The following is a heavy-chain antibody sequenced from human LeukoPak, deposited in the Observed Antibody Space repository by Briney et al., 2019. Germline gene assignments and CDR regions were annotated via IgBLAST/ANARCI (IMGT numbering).Heavy chain of an antibody. V-gene: IGHV3-30*18. CDR3: AKGGGAAYYFDY. CDR1: GFTFSSYG. CDR2: ISYDGSNK. D-gene: IGHD2-15*01. Sequence: GRSLRLSCAASGFTFSSYGLHWVRQAPGKGLEWVAVISYDGSNKYYADSVKGRFTISRDNSKNTLYLQMNSLRAEDTAEYYCAKGGGAAYYFDYWGQGTLVTVSS. J-gene: IGHJ4*02.